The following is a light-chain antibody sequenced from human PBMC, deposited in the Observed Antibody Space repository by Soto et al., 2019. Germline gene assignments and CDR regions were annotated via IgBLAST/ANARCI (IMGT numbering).Light chain of an antibody. J-gene: IGLJ2*01. V-gene: IGLV2-8*01. Sequence: QSALTQPPSASGSPGQSVTISCTGTSSDVGGYNYVSWYQQHPGKAPKLMISEVSKRPSGVPDRFSGSKSGNTASLTVSGLQAEGEADYYCSSYADSIVLFGGGTKSPS. CDR1: SSDVGGYNY. CDR2: EVS. CDR3: SSYADSIVL.